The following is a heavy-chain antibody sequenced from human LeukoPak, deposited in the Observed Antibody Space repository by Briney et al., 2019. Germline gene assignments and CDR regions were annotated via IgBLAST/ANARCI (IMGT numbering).Heavy chain of an antibody. Sequence: ASVKVSCKASGYTFTSYDINWVRQATGQGLEWMGWMNPNSGNTGYAQKFQGRVTMTRNTSISTAYMELSSLRSEDTAVYHCAREIVGATTSAFDIWGQGTMVTVSS. CDR3: AREIVGATTSAFDI. CDR1: GYTFTSYD. V-gene: IGHV1-8*01. CDR2: MNPNSGNT. D-gene: IGHD1-26*01. J-gene: IGHJ3*02.